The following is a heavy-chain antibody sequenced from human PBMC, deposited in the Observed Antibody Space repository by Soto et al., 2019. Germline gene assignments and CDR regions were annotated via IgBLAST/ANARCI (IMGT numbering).Heavy chain of an antibody. CDR2: IYYSGST. D-gene: IGHD5-12*01. CDR3: ARDVSDSGWLDC. J-gene: IGHJ4*02. Sequence: PSETLSLTCTVSGGSISSYYWSWIRQPPGKGLEWIGYIYYSGSTNYNPSLKSRVTISVDTSKNQFSLKLSSVTAADTAVYYCARDVSDSGWLDCWGQGTLVTVSS. V-gene: IGHV4-59*12. CDR1: GGSISSYY.